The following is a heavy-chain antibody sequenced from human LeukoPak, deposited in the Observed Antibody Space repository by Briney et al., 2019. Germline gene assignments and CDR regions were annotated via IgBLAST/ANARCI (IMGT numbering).Heavy chain of an antibody. J-gene: IGHJ4*02. V-gene: IGHV3-23*01. CDR3: AKTEAPAAIRAGSDY. CDR2: ISGSGSAT. CDR1: GFTFSNYG. Sequence: AGGSLRLSCAASGFTFSNYGMSWVRQAPGKGLEWVSTISGSGSATYNAGSVKGRFTTSRDNSNNTLYLQMNSLRAEDTAVYYCAKTEAPAAIRAGSDYWGQGTLATVSS. D-gene: IGHD2-2*02.